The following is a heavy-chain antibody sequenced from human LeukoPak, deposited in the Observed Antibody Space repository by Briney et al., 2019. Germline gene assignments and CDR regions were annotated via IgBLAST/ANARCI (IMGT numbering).Heavy chain of an antibody. CDR3: AKGAMIVVVGNAFDI. V-gene: IGHV3-23*01. Sequence: GGSLRLSCAASGFTFSNYAMSWVRQAPGKGLEWVSTISGSGGSTHYADSVKGRFTISRDNSKNTLYLQMNSLRAEDTAVYYCAKGAMIVVVGNAFDIWGQGTMVTVSS. D-gene: IGHD3-22*01. CDR1: GFTFSNYA. J-gene: IGHJ3*02. CDR2: ISGSGGST.